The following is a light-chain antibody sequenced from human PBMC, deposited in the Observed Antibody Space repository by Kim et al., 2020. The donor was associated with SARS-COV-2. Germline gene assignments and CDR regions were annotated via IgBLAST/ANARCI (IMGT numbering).Light chain of an antibody. CDR2: AAS. J-gene: IGKJ1*01. Sequence: ACVGEGVTVTCRASPDIGSDLGWFQQKPRKAPQRLFYAASTLQRGVPPRFSGSGSGREFTLTISSLQPEDFGTYYCLQDNAYPRTFGQGAKVDIK. CDR3: LQDNAYPRT. V-gene: IGKV1-17*01. CDR1: PDIGSD.